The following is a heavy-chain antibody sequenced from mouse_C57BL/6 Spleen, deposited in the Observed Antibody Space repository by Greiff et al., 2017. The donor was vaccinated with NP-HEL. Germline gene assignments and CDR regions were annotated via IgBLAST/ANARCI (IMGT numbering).Heavy chain of an antibody. J-gene: IGHJ4*01. CDR3: ARGTTYDYGRLYYYAMDY. CDR2: FHPYNDDT. V-gene: IGHV1-47*01. D-gene: IGHD2-4*01. Sequence: QVQLQQSGAELVKPGASVKMSCKASGYTFTTYPIEWMKQNHGKSLEWIGNFHPYNDDTKYNEKFKGKATLTVEKSSSTVYLELSRLTSDDSAVYYCARGTTYDYGRLYYYAMDYWGQGTSVTVSS. CDR1: GYTFTTYP.